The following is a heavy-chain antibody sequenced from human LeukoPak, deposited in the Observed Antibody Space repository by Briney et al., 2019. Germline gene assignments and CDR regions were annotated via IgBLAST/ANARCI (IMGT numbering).Heavy chain of an antibody. CDR1: GFIFTDYS. CDR3: ARVAHDVLGFVEGLPQKLYYFDY. D-gene: IGHD3-3*01. Sequence: PGGSLRLSCARSGFIFTDYSMTWVRQAPGKRLEWVANIKQDGSEKYYVESVKGRFTISRDTAKNSMYLQMNSLRAEDTAVYCCARVAHDVLGFVEGLPQKLYYFDYWGQGALVTVSS. J-gene: IGHJ4*02. V-gene: IGHV3-7*01. CDR2: IKQDGSEK.